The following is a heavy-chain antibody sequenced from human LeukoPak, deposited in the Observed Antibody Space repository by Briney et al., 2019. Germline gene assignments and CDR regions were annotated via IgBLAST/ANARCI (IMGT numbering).Heavy chain of an antibody. CDR1: GFTFSGYA. CDR2: ITGSGGTT. CDR3: AKDYGGNSDAFDI. Sequence: GGSLRFSCAASGFTFSGYAMSWVRQAPGKGLEWVSTITGSGGTTYYADSVKGRFTISRDNSKNTLYLQMNSLRAEDTALYSCAKDYGGNSDAFDIWGQGTVVTVSS. J-gene: IGHJ3*02. D-gene: IGHD4-23*01. V-gene: IGHV3-23*01.